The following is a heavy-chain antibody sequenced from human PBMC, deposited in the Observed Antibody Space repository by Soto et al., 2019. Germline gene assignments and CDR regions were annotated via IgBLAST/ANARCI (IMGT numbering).Heavy chain of an antibody. CDR1: GYSFTSYW. Sequence: HGESLKISCKGSGYSFTSYWIGWVRQMPGKGLEWMGIIYPGDSDTRYSPSFQGQVTISADKSISTAYLQWSSLKASDTAMYYCARHGIAAAYTYYYYGMDVWGQGTTVTVSS. CDR2: IYPGDSDT. CDR3: ARHGIAAAYTYYYYGMDV. J-gene: IGHJ6*02. V-gene: IGHV5-51*01. D-gene: IGHD6-13*01.